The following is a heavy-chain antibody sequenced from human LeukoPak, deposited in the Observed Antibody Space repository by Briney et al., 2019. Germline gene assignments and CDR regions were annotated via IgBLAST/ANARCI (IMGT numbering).Heavy chain of an antibody. V-gene: IGHV3-15*01. CDR1: GFTFSNAW. CDR3: AGWSYCFDY. D-gene: IGHD6-19*01. J-gene: IGHJ4*02. Sequence: GGSLRLSCAASGFTFSNAWMSWVRQAPGKGLEWVGRIKRKTDGRTTDYAAPVKCRFTISRDDSKNTLYLQMNSLKTEDTAVYYCAGWSYCFDYWGQGTLATVSP. CDR2: IKRKTDGRTT.